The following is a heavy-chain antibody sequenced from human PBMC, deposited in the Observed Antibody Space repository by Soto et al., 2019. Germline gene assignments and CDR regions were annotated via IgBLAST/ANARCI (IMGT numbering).Heavy chain of an antibody. Sequence: SETLSLTCTVSGGSIISYYWSWIRQPPGKGLEWIGYIYYSGSTNYNPSLKSRVTISVDTSKNQFSLKLSSVTAAGTAVYYCAREAATRVFDYWGQGTLVTVSS. CDR1: GGSIISYY. J-gene: IGHJ4*02. V-gene: IGHV4-59*01. CDR2: IYYSGST. CDR3: AREAATRVFDY. D-gene: IGHD6-13*01.